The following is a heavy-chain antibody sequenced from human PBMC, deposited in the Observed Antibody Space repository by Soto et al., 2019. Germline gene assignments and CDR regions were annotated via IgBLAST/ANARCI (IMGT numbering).Heavy chain of an antibody. CDR3: ARDPLSSFAMDV. CDR1: GATFTSYA. Sequence: QVQLVQSGAEVKKPGSSVKVSCKASGATFTSYAVSWVRQAPGQGLEWMGKIIPAFGKTYYAQKFQGRLTISADGSTSTAYMELSSLVSADTAVYYCARDPLSSFAMDVWGQGTTVIVSS. CDR2: IIPAFGKT. V-gene: IGHV1-69*18. D-gene: IGHD3-10*02. J-gene: IGHJ6*02.